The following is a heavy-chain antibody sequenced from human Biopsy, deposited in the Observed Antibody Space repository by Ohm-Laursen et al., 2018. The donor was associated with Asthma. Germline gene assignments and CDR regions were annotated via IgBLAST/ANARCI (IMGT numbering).Heavy chain of an antibody. CDR2: IMTFFGTT. CDR1: GGTFSNLA. J-gene: IGHJ6*02. Sequence: GASVNASCKAPGGTFSNLAISWGRQAPGHGLEWLGGIMTFFGTTDYAQKFQCRVTITAHESTSTAYMEVTSLRSEDTAIYYCAGCQVGYSSGWSLLLKKIYYSGMDVWGQGTAVTVSS. V-gene: IGHV1-69*13. D-gene: IGHD6-19*01. CDR3: AGCQVGYSSGWSLLLKKIYYSGMDV.